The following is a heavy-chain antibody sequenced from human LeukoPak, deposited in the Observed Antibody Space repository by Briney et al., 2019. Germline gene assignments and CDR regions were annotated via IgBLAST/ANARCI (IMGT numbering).Heavy chain of an antibody. J-gene: IGHJ4*02. CDR1: EFTVDDTY. V-gene: IGHV3-66*02. D-gene: IGHD6-13*01. CDR2: VYSGGKT. Sequence: GGSLRLSCAASEFTVDDTYMSWVRQTPGKGLEWVSVVYSGGKTFYADSVKGRFTIPRDTSKNTVYLQMNTLRADDTAVYYCARQAAAGLDYWGQGTLVTVSS. CDR3: ARQAAAGLDY.